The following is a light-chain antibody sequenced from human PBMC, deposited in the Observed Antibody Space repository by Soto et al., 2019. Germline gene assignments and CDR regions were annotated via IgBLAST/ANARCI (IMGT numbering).Light chain of an antibody. Sequence: EIVLTQSPGTLSLSPGERATLSCRASQSVRSNYLAWYQQKHGQAPRLLIHGASSRATGIPDRFSGSGSGTDFTLSISRLEPEDFAVFYCQQYDTSPWTFGQGTNVEIK. V-gene: IGKV3-20*01. CDR2: GAS. CDR3: QQYDTSPWT. J-gene: IGKJ1*01. CDR1: QSVRSNY.